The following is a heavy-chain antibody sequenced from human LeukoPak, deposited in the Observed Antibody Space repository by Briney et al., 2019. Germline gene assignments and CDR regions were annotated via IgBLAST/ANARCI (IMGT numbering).Heavy chain of an antibody. V-gene: IGHV3-23*01. J-gene: IGHJ4*02. D-gene: IGHD3-22*01. CDR2: ISGSGGST. CDR1: GFTFSSYA. CDR3: AKGVGSSGPHRGFDY. Sequence: GGSLRLSCAASGFTFSSYAMSWVRQAPGKGLEWVSAISGSGGSTYYADSATGRFTISRDNSKNTLYLQMNSLRAEDTAVYYCAKGVGSSGPHRGFDYWGQGTLVTVSS.